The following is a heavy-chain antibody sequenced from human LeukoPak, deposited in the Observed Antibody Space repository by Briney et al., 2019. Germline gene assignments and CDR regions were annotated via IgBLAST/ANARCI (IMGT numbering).Heavy chain of an antibody. J-gene: IGHJ6*03. CDR1: GYSFTSYD. D-gene: IGHD1-26*01. V-gene: IGHV1-8*01. CDR3: ARVRSWAAYYYMDV. Sequence: ASVNVSCEASGYSFTSYDIKWVRQATGQGLEWMGWMNPNSGNTGYAQKFQGRVTMTRNTSISTAYMELSSLRSEDTAVYYCARVRSWAAYYYMDVWGKGTTVTVSS. CDR2: MNPNSGNT.